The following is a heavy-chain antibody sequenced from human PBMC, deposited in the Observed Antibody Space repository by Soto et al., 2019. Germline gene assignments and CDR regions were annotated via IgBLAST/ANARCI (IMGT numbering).Heavy chain of an antibody. D-gene: IGHD3-22*01. J-gene: IGHJ3*02. CDR1: GYTFTSYG. CDR3: ARDYYDSSGYYNDAFDI. Sequence: VKVSCKASGYTFTSYGISWVRQAPGQGLEWMGWSSAYNGNTNSAQKLQGRVTMTTDTSTSTAYMELRSPRSDDTAVYYCARDYYDSSGYYNDAFDIWGQGTMVTV. CDR2: SSAYNGNT. V-gene: IGHV1-18*04.